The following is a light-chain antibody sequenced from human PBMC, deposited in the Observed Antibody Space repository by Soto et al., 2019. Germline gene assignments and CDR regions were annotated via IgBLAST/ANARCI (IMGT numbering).Light chain of an antibody. CDR1: QSVSKNC. Sequence: EIVLTQSPCTLSLSPGEGATLSCRASQSVSKNCLAWYQQKPGQAPMLLIHGACNSATGTPDRFSGSGSGTDFHLTIGRGAREACEVEYRQDYGSSGTLGQGTQV. V-gene: IGKV3-20*01. J-gene: IGKJ1*01. CDR2: GAC. CDR3: QDYGSSGT.